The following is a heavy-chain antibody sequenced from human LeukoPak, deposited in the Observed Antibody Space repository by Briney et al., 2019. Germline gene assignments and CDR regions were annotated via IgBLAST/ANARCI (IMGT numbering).Heavy chain of an antibody. CDR3: ARGRAYYDFWSGYYYYYGMDV. J-gene: IGHJ6*02. CDR1: GGSISSYY. Sequence: PSETLSLTCTVSGGSISSYYWSWIRQPSGKGLEWIGEINHSGSTNYNPSLKSRVTISVDTSKNQFSLKLSSVTAADTAVYYCARGRAYYDFWSGYYYYYGMDVWGQGTTVTVSS. V-gene: IGHV4-34*01. CDR2: INHSGST. D-gene: IGHD3-3*01.